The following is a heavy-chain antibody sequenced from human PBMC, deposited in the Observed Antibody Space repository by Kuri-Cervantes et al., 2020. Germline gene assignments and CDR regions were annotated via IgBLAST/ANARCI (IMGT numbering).Heavy chain of an antibody. Sequence: SETLSLSCTVAGGSISSYDWSWIRQPPGKGLEWIGYIYYSGSTNYNPSLKSRVTISVDTTKNQFSLKLSSVTAADTAVYYCARDRPRYNWNYIDLYYYSMDVWGKGTTVTVSS. J-gene: IGHJ6*03. CDR1: GGSISSYD. V-gene: IGHV4-59*01. CDR3: ARDRPRYNWNYIDLYYYSMDV. CDR2: IYYSGST. D-gene: IGHD1-7*01.